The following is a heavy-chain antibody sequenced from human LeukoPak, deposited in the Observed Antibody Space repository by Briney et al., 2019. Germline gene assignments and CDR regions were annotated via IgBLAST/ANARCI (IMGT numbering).Heavy chain of an antibody. J-gene: IGHJ3*02. V-gene: IGHV4-59*01. Sequence: SKTLSLTCTVSGGSLSSYYWSWLRQPPGKGLEWIGYIYYSGSTNYNPSLKSRVTISVDTSKNQFSLKLSSVTAADTAVYYCARPLTDGAFDIWGQGTMVTVSS. D-gene: IGHD3-16*01. CDR3: ARPLTDGAFDI. CDR2: IYYSGST. CDR1: GGSLSSYY.